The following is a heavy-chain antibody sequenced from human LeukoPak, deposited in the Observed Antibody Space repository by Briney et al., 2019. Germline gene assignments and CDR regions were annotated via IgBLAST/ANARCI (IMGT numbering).Heavy chain of an antibody. CDR2: ISAYNGNT. V-gene: IGHV1-18*01. D-gene: IGHD3-9*01. Sequence: ASVKVSCKASRYTFTSYGISWVRQAPGQGLEWMGWISAYNGNTNYAQKLQGRVTMTTDTSTSTAYMELRSLRSDDTAVYYCARVVVLRYFDPVSGGQGTTVDYWGQGTLVTVSS. J-gene: IGHJ4*02. CDR1: RYTFTSYG. CDR3: ARVVVLRYFDPVSGGQGTTVDY.